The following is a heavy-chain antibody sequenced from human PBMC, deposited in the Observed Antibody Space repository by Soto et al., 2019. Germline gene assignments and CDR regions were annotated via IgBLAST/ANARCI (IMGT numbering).Heavy chain of an antibody. Sequence: PGGSLRLSCEASGFTFRNYGMRWVRQTPVKGLEWVAGIQYDGSKKYYAESVKGRFTISRDNSKNTLYLEIDSLRAEDTAVYYCAKDLEVVGANRWGYDSWGQGTLVTVSS. V-gene: IGHV3-30*02. CDR2: IQYDGSKK. CDR3: AKDLEVVGANRWGYDS. CDR1: GFTFRNYG. D-gene: IGHD1-26*01. J-gene: IGHJ5*01.